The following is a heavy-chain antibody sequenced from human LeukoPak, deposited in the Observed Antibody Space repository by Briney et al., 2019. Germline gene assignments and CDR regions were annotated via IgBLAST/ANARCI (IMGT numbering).Heavy chain of an antibody. D-gene: IGHD4/OR15-4a*01. CDR2: IYTTGST. CDR1: GGSISNYY. V-gene: IGHV4-4*09. J-gene: IGHJ4*02. CDR3: ARHGPTREIDY. Sequence: SETLSLTCTVSGGSISNYYWSWIRQPPGERLEWIGYIYTTGSTNYNPSLKSRVTMSVDTSKNQFSLKLSSVTAADTAVYYCARHGPTREIDYWGQGTLVTVSS.